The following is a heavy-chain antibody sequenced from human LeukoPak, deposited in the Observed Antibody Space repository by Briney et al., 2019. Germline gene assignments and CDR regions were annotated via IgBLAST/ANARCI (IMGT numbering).Heavy chain of an antibody. CDR1: GGSISSGSYY. V-gene: IGHV4-61*02. CDR3: AGQASIAAPTT. D-gene: IGHD6-6*01. CDR2: IYTSGST. Sequence: SETLSLTCTVSGGSISSGSYYWSWIRQPAGKGLEWIGRIYTSGSTNYNPSLKSRVTISLDTSKKQFSLKLSSVTAADTAVYYCAGQASIAAPTTWGQGTLVTVSS. J-gene: IGHJ5*02.